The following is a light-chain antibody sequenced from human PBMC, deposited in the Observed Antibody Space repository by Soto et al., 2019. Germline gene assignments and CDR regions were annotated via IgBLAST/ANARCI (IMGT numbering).Light chain of an antibody. Sequence: EIVLTQSPATLSLSPGERAALSCRASQGVGRFLAWYQQKPGQATRRLIYDASNRATVIPARFSGSGSETDFTLAIDNLEPEDFAVYYCQQRGGWPLTFGGGTKVEIK. CDR1: QGVGRF. J-gene: IGKJ4*01. CDR2: DAS. CDR3: QQRGGWPLT. V-gene: IGKV3-11*01.